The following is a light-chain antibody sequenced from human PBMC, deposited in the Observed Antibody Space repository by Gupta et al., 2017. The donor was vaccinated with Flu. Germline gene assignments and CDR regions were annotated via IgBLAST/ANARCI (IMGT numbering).Light chain of an antibody. J-gene: IGLJ3*02. V-gene: IGLV2-14*01. CDR1: SSDVGAYKY. Sequence: QSALTQPASVSGSPGQSITISCTGTSSDVGAYKYVSWYQQHPGKAPKLMIYEANNRPSGVSNRFSGSKSGNTASLTISGLQAEDEADYYCSSYTSSSTPVFGGGTKLTVL. CDR2: EAN. CDR3: SSYTSSSTPV.